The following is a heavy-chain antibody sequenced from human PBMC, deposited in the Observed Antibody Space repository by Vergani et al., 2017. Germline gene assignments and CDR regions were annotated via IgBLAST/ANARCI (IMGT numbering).Heavy chain of an antibody. V-gene: IGHV3-74*03. CDR3: ARDIHDYGDYYFDY. J-gene: IGHJ4*02. CDR1: GFSFRTFS. Sequence: DVDLVESGGGFVQPGGSRRLSCAASGFSFRTFSMFWVRQPPGKGLAWVSKISPDGRTTEYADSVRGRFTISRDNAKNSLYLQMNSLRAEDTAVYYCARDIHDYGDYYFDYWGQGTLVTVSS. CDR2: ISPDGRTT. D-gene: IGHD4-17*01.